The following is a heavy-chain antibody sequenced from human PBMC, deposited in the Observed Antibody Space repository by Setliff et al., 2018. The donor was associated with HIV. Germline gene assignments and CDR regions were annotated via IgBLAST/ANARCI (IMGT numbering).Heavy chain of an antibody. CDR1: GFTFSSYA. CDR3: AKDNGGGWGAFDI. D-gene: IGHD6-19*01. J-gene: IGHJ3*02. CDR2: ISSNGGST. V-gene: IGHV3-64*02. Sequence: GGSLRLSCAASGFTFSSYAMHWVRQAPGTGLEYVSAISSNGGSTYYADSVKGRFTISRDNSKNTLYLQMNSLRAEDMALYYCAKDNGGGWGAFDIWGQGTMVTVSS.